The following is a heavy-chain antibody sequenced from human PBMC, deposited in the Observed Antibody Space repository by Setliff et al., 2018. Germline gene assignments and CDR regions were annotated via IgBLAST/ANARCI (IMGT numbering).Heavy chain of an antibody. CDR3: IVNMVRPVTGLDS. J-gene: IGHJ4*02. V-gene: IGHV1-46*01. D-gene: IGHD2-15*01. CDR2: INPNDGYT. Sequence: ASVKVSCKASGHSLTSNHFHWGRQAPGKGLEWMGTINPNDGYTIYAPAFQGRVAMTTDXXXGXAXXXXXXLTSADTAIYYCIVNMVRPVTGLDSWGPGTLVTVSS. CDR1: GHSLTSNH.